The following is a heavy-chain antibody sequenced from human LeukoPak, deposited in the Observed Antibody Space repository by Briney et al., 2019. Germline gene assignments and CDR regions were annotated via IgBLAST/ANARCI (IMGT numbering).Heavy chain of an antibody. J-gene: IGHJ4*02. CDR3: TTFHQPYYYGSGSFDY. V-gene: IGHV3-15*01. Sequence: PGGSLRLSCAASGFSFSDAWMSWVRQAPGKGLEWVGRIKRKNEGETTDYAAPVKGRFTISRDDSKNTLYLQMNSLKTEDTAVYYCTTFHQPYYYGSGSFDYWGQGTLVTVSS. CDR2: IKRKNEGETT. D-gene: IGHD3-10*01. CDR1: GFSFSDAW.